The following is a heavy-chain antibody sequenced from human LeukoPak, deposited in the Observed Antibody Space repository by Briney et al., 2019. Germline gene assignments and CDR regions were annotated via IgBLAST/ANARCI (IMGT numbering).Heavy chain of an antibody. CDR3: ARNRREGSWYYFDY. CDR2: ISYDGSNK. V-gene: IGHV3-30-3*01. D-gene: IGHD6-13*01. J-gene: IGHJ4*02. CDR1: GFTFSSYW. Sequence: GGSLRLSCAASGFTFSSYWMHWVRQAPGKGLEWVAVISYDGSNKYYADSVKGRFTISRDNSKNTLYLQMNSLRAEDTAVYYCARNRREGSWYYFDYWGQGTLVTVSS.